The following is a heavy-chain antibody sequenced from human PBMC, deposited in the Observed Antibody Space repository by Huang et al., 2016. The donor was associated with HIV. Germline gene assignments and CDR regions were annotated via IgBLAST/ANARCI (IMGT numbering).Heavy chain of an antibody. D-gene: IGHD1-7*01. CDR3: ATKTAAMDI. V-gene: IGHV3-7*01. J-gene: IGHJ6*02. Sequence: VESGGRLVQPGGSIRLSGVGSTFRFGAYWMSWVRQSPGKGLEWVANIKQDESEKYYGDSVKGRFNISRDNAKKVLFLEMNNVRVEDTATYYCATKTAAMDIWGQGTTVTVS. CDR1: TFRFGAYW. CDR2: IKQDESEK.